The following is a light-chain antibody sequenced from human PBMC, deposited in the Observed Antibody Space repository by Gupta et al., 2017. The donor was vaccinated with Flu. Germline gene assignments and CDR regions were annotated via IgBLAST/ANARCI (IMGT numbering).Light chain of an antibody. CDR2: LVS. J-gene: IGKJ1*01. Sequence: DGVMTQSRLSLAVTLGQPASISCRSSQGLVYSDRNTYLHWFQQTPGQSPRRLIHLVSNRDSGVPDRFSGGGSGTDFTLRITRGEAEDVGVYSCRQAAHWPWAFGQGTXLEIK. CDR3: RQAAHWPWA. CDR1: QGLVYSDRNTY. V-gene: IGKV2-30*01.